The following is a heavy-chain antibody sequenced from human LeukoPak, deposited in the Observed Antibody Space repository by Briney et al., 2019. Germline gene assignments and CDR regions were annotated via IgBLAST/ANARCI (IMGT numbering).Heavy chain of an antibody. J-gene: IGHJ3*02. V-gene: IGHV3-30*02. CDR1: GFSFSIYG. Sequence: GGSLRLSSAASGFSFSIYGIHWVRQAPGKGLEWVAFIRYDGSNKYYADSVKGRFTISRDNSKNTLYLQMNSLRAEDTAVYYCAKESTIFGVVSDAFDIWGQGIMVTVSS. CDR3: AKESTIFGVVSDAFDI. D-gene: IGHD3-3*01. CDR2: IRYDGSNK.